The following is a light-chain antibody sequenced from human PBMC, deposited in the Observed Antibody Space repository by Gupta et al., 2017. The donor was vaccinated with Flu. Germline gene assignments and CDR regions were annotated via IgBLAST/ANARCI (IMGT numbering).Light chain of an antibody. CDR2: GAS. J-gene: IGKJ3*01. CDR1: QSISSSY. Sequence: TLSLSPGERATLSCRASQSISSSYLAWYQQKPGQAPRLLIYGASTRATGIPDRFSGSESGTDFTLTISRREPEDFAVYYCQQYGSSPLFTFGHGTKVDIK. CDR3: QQYGSSPLFT. V-gene: IGKV3-20*01.